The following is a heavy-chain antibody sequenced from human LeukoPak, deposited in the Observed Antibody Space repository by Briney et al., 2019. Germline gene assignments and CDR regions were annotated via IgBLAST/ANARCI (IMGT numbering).Heavy chain of an antibody. J-gene: IGHJ5*02. CDR1: GYTFTSCA. Sequence: ASVKVSCKASGYTFTSCAMHWVRQAPGQRLEWMGWINAGNGNTKYSQKFQGRVTITRDTSASTAYMELSSLRSEDTAVYYCARTTIEYSSSSGWFDPWGQGTLVTVSS. CDR2: INAGNGNT. CDR3: ARTTIEYSSSSGWFDP. V-gene: IGHV1-3*01. D-gene: IGHD6-6*01.